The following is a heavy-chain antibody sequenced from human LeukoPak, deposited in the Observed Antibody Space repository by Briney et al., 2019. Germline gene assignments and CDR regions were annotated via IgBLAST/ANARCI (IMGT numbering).Heavy chain of an antibody. D-gene: IGHD3-3*01. CDR2: IIPIFGTA. CDR1: GGTFSSYA. Sequence: ASVKVSCKASGGTFSSYAISWVRQAPGQGLEWMGGIIPIFGTANYAQKFQGRVTITTDESTSTAYMELSSLRSEDTAVYYCARALDFWSGPYPDAFDIWGQGTMVTVSS. J-gene: IGHJ3*02. V-gene: IGHV1-69*05. CDR3: ARALDFWSGPYPDAFDI.